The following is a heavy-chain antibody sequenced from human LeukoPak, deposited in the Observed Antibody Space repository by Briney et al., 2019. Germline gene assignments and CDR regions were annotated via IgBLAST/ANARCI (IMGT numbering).Heavy chain of an antibody. Sequence: GGSLRLSCSASGFAFGYYAMDWVRLAPGKGLEYVSAISSNGGNTYYADSVKGRFTISRDNSKSTLYLQMSSLRAEDTAVYYCVKSPPPWADSSSYQMDYWGQGTLVTVSS. CDR3: VKSPPPWADSSSYQMDY. J-gene: IGHJ4*02. V-gene: IGHV3-64D*06. D-gene: IGHD6-13*01. CDR2: ISSNGGNT. CDR1: GFAFGYYA.